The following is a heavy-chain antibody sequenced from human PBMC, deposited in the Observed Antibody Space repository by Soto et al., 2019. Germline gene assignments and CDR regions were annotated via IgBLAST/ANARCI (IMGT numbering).Heavy chain of an antibody. CDR1: GYTFTSYD. CDR3: ASGGATDRRDAFDI. CDR2: MNPNSGNT. Sequence: ASVKVSCKASGYTFTSYDINWVRQATGQGLEWMGWMNPNSGNTGYAQKFQGRVTMTRNTSISTAYMELSSLRSEDTAVYYCASGGATDRRDAFDIWGQGTMVTVSS. V-gene: IGHV1-8*01. J-gene: IGHJ3*02. D-gene: IGHD1-26*01.